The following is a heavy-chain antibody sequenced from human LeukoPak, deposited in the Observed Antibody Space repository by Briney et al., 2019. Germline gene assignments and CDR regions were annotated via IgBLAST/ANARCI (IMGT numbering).Heavy chain of an antibody. CDR3: ARWTNVGLYFDY. CDR1: GGSISTYY. J-gene: IGHJ4*02. Sequence: SETLSLTCTVSGGSISTYYWSWIRQPPGKGLEWIGYIYYSGSTNCNPSLKSRVTISVDTSKNQFSLNLSSVTAADTAVYYSARWTNVGLYFDYWGQGTLVTVSS. D-gene: IGHD1-26*01. CDR2: IYYSGST. V-gene: IGHV4-59*01.